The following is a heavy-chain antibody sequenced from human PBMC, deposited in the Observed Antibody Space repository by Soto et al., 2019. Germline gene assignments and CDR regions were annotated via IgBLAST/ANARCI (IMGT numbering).Heavy chain of an antibody. J-gene: IGHJ4*02. Sequence: ASVKVSSKGYVYPFTSYDINGVRHSTRQLLEWMGWMNPNSGNTGYAQKFQGRVTMTRNTSISTAYMELSSLRSEDTAVYYCARGGVFFFAAPTNPFDYWGQGTLVTVSS. CDR2: MNPNSGNT. CDR1: VYPFTSYD. V-gene: IGHV1-8*01. CDR3: ARGGVFFFAAPTNPFDY. D-gene: IGHD3-10*01.